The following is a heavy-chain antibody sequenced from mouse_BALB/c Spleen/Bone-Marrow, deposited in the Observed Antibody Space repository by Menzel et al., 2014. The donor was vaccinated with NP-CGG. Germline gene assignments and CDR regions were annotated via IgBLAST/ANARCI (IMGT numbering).Heavy chain of an antibody. J-gene: IGHJ2*01. CDR3: ASYVYGYYFDY. Sequence: EVQLQQSGAELVKPGASVKLSCTASGFNTKDTYXHWVXQRPXXGXEWIXXIDPANDNTKYDPKFQGKATITADTSSSTAYLQLSSLTSEDTAVYYCASYVYGYYFDYWGRGTTLTVSS. CDR2: IDPANDNT. D-gene: IGHD2-2*01. CDR1: GFNTKDTY. V-gene: IGHV14-3*02.